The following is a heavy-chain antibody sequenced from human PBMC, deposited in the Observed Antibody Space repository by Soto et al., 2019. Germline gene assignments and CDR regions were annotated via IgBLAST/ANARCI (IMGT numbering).Heavy chain of an antibody. V-gene: IGHV3-15*07. CDR3: NTRCRGAY. CDR1: GFTFSHAW. J-gene: IGHJ4*02. CDR2: IKSSGDVGTT. D-gene: IGHD1-26*01. Sequence: EVQLVESGGGLVKPGGSLRLSCAASGFTFSHAWMNWVRQAPGKGLEWVGRIKSSGDVGTTEFAAPVKGRFTISRDDSQNTLSLQMNSLKPEDTAIYYCNTRCRGAYWVQGSLVTVSS.